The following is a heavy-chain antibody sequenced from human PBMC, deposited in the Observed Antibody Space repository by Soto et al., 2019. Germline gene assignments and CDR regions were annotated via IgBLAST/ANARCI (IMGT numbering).Heavy chain of an antibody. D-gene: IGHD4-17*01. CDR1: GGSISSYY. CDR2: IHYSGST. V-gene: IGHV4-59*08. J-gene: IGHJ5*02. Sequence: PSETLSLTCTVAGGSISSYYWSWIRQPPGKRLEWIGYIHYSGSTNYNPSLKSRVTISVDTSKNQFSLRLSSVTAADTAVYYCARHETLHGDYDPWGQGTLVTVSS. CDR3: ARHETLHGDYDP.